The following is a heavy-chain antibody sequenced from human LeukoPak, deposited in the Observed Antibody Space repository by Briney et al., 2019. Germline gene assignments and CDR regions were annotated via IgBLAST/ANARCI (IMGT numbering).Heavy chain of an antibody. CDR3: ARVGSGTYIDNFYMDV. Sequence: SXXXSCKASGGTFSSYIISWVRQAPGQGLEWMGRLIPVFHTPKYAQKFQGRVTITTDASTNTAYMELSSLRSEDTAVYYCARVGSGTYIDNFYMDVWGKGTTVIVSS. J-gene: IGHJ6*03. CDR2: LIPVFHTP. CDR1: GGTFSSYI. V-gene: IGHV1-69*05. D-gene: IGHD1-1*01.